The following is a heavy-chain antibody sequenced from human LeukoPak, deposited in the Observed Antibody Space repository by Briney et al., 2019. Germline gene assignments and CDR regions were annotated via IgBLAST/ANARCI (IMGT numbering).Heavy chain of an antibody. D-gene: IGHD1-26*01. CDR3: ARHLYIVGATNFDY. V-gene: IGHV3-23*01. CDR1: GFTFSIYA. CDR2: VSADGGST. J-gene: IGHJ4*02. Sequence: GGSLRLSCAASGFTFSIYAMTWVRQAPGQGLDWVSAVSADGGSTYYADSVKGRFTISRDNAKNSLYLQMNSLRAEDTAVYYCARHLYIVGATNFDYWGQGTLVTVSS.